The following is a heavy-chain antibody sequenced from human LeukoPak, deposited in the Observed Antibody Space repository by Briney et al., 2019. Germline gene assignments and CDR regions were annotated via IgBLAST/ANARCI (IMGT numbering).Heavy chain of an antibody. D-gene: IGHD5-24*01. Sequence: PGGSLRLSCAASGFTFSSYAMSWVRQAPGKGLEWVSVISGSGGSTYYADSVKGRFTISRDNSKNTLYLQMNSLRAEDTAVYYCAKLATMPSDYYYYYYGMDVWGQGTTVTVSS. CDR3: AKLATMPSDYYYYYYGMDV. CDR1: GFTFSSYA. J-gene: IGHJ6*02. CDR2: ISGSGGST. V-gene: IGHV3-23*01.